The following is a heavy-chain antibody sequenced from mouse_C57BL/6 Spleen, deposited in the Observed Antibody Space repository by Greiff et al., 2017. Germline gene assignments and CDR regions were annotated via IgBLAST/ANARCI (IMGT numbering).Heavy chain of an antibody. J-gene: IGHJ1*03. CDR1: GFSLTSYG. CDR3: ARGILRGYFDV. Sequence: QVQLKESGPGLVQPSQSLSITCTVSGFSLTSYGVHWVRQSPGKGLEWLGVIWSGGSTDYNAAFISRLSISKDNSKSHVFFKMNSLQAEDTAIYYCARGILRGYFDVWGTGTTVTVSS. V-gene: IGHV2-2*01. CDR2: IWSGGST. D-gene: IGHD1-1*01.